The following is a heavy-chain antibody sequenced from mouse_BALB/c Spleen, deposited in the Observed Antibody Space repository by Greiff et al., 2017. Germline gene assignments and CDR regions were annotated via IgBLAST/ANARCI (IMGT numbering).Heavy chain of an antibody. J-gene: IGHJ3*01. Sequence: QVQLQQSGAELARPGASVKLSCKASGYTFTSYWMQWVKQRPGQGLEWIGAIYPGDGDTRYTQKFKGKATLTADKSSSTAYMQLSSLASEDSAVYYCAGGNSFAYWGQGTLVTVSA. CDR3: AGGNSFAY. CDR2: IYPGDGDT. V-gene: IGHV1-87*01. D-gene: IGHD2-1*01. CDR1: GYTFTSYW.